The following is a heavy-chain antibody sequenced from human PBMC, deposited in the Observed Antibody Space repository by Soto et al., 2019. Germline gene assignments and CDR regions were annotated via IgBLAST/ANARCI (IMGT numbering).Heavy chain of an antibody. CDR3: AKPPDYNWNDY. D-gene: IGHD1-20*01. Sequence: GGSMRLSCAASGFTFSSYAMSWVRQAPGKGLEWISAVSGSGGSTYYADSVKGRFTISRDNSKDTLYLQMNNLRAEDTAVYYCAKPPDYNWNDYWGQGTLVTVSS. V-gene: IGHV3-23*01. CDR2: VSGSGGST. J-gene: IGHJ4*02. CDR1: GFTFSSYA.